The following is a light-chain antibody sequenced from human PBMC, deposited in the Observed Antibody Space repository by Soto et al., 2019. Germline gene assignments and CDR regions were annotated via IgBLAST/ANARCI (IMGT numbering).Light chain of an antibody. V-gene: IGLV2-23*02. CDR1: SSDVGSYNL. CDR3: CSYAVTSTYV. Sequence: QSVLTHPASGSGSPGQSIPISCTGTSSDVGSYNLVSWYQQHPGKAPKLMIYEVSKRPSGVSNRFSGSKSGNTASLTISGLQAEDEADYYCCSYAVTSTYVFGTGTKVTVL. J-gene: IGLJ1*01. CDR2: EVS.